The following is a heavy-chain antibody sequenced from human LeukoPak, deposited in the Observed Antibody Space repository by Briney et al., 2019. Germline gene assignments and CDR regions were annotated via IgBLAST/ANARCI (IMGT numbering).Heavy chain of an antibody. V-gene: IGHV4-59*01. CDR3: AREAMRFANSVGCAFDI. CDR1: GGSISSYY. J-gene: IGHJ3*02. CDR2: IYYSGST. D-gene: IGHD2-21*01. Sequence: SETLSLTCTVSGGSISSYYWSWIRQPPGKGLEWIGYIYYSGSTNYNPSLKSRVTISVDTSKNQFSLKLSSVTAADTAVYYCAREAMRFANSVGCAFDIWGQGTMVTVSS.